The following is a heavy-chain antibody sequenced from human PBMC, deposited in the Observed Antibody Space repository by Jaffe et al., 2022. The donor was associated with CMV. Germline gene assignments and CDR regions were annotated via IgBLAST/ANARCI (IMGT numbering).Heavy chain of an antibody. V-gene: IGHV3-21*01. D-gene: IGHD3-10*01. CDR2: ISSSSSYI. CDR3: ARDLNFSFGELLLPYYFDY. J-gene: IGHJ4*02. CDR1: GFTFSSYS. Sequence: EVQLVESGGGLVKPGGSLRLSCAASGFTFSSYSMNWVRQAPGKGLEWVSSISSSSSYIYYADSVKGRFTISRDNAKNSLYLQMNSLRAEDTAVYYCARDLNFSFGELLLPYYFDYWGQGTLVTVSS.